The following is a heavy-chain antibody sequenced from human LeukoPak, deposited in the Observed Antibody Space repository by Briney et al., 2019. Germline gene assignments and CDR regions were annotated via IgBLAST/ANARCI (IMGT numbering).Heavy chain of an antibody. D-gene: IGHD5-18*01. CDR2: IWCDGSNK. CDR1: GFTFSRYG. J-gene: IGHJ4*02. CDR3: AREMRSYGPDY. Sequence: PGGSLRLSCAASGFTFSRYGMHWVRQAPGKGLEWVALIWCDGSNKYYADSVKGRFAISRDNSKNTLYLQMNSLRAEDTAVYYCAREMRSYGPDYWGQGTLVTVSS. V-gene: IGHV3-33*01.